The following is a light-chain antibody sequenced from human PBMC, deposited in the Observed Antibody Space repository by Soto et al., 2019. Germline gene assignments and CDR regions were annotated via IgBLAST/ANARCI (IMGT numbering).Light chain of an antibody. CDR2: KAS. V-gene: IGKV1-5*03. J-gene: IGKJ2*01. CDR3: KQYDSYVT. CDR1: QSIGIW. Sequence: DIQMTQSPSTLSASVRDRVTITCRASQSIGIWLAWYQQKPGKAAKLLIYKASSLKSEVPSRFSGSGFGTDFTFTISSLQPDDFATYSCKQYDSYVTFGQGTKLEIK.